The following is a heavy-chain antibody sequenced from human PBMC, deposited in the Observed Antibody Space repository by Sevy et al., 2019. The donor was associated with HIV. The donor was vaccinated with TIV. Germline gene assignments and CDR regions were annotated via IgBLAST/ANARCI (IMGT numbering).Heavy chain of an antibody. Sequence: GGSLRLSCAASGFTFSRNAMSWVRQAPGKGLEWASGITGSGGSTYYADSVKGRFTISRDNSKNTLYLQMNSLRVEDTAVYYCANVGYCSSTSCYSIFDGLDVWGQGTTVTVSS. CDR2: ITGSGGST. D-gene: IGHD2-2*02. CDR3: ANVGYCSSTSCYSIFDGLDV. CDR1: GFTFSRNA. J-gene: IGHJ6*02. V-gene: IGHV3-23*01.